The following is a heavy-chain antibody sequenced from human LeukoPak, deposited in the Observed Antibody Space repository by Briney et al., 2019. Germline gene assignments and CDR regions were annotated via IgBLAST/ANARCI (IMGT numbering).Heavy chain of an antibody. J-gene: IGHJ3*02. D-gene: IGHD3-22*01. CDR1: GGSFSGYY. CDR3: ARATTQKGSYYDSSGYAPFDAFDI. Sequence: SETLSLTCAVYGGSFSGYYWSWIRQPPGKGLEWIGEINHSGSTNYNPSLKSRVTISVDTSKNQFSLKLSSVTAADTAVYYCARATTQKGSYYDSSGYAPFDAFDIWGQGTMVTVSS. CDR2: INHSGST. V-gene: IGHV4-34*01.